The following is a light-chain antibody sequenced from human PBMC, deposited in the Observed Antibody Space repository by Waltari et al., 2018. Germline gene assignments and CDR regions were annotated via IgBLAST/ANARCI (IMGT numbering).Light chain of an antibody. CDR3: QTGGHGTWV. V-gene: IGLV4-69*01. J-gene: IGLJ3*02. Sequence: QLVLTQSPSVSASLGASVKPTCTLRSGHSSNVTAWHQQQPGKGPRYLMKVNSDGSHSKGDEIPDRFSGSSSGPERYLTISSLQSDDEADYYCQTGGHGTWVFGGGTKLTVL. CDR2: VNSDGSH. CDR1: SGHSSNV.